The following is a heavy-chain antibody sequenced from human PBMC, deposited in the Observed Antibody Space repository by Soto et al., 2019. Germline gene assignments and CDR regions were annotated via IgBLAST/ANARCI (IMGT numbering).Heavy chain of an antibody. J-gene: IGHJ6*02. Sequence: SETLSLTCTVSGGSISSSSYYWGWIRQPPGKGLEWIGSIYYSGSTYYNPSLKSRVTISVDTSKNQFSLKLSSVTAADTAVYYCARTSVATRDYYGMDVWGQGTTVTVSS. D-gene: IGHD5-12*01. V-gene: IGHV4-39*01. CDR2: IYYSGST. CDR1: GGSISSSSYY. CDR3: ARTSVATRDYYGMDV.